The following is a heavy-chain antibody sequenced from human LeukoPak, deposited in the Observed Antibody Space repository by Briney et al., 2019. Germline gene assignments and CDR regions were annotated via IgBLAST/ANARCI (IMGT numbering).Heavy chain of an antibody. CDR1: GYTFTGYY. CDR3: ARGGRYYGSGSYYNRWFDP. D-gene: IGHD3-10*01. CDR2: INPNSGDT. Sequence: GASVKVSCKASGYTFTGYYMHWVRQAPGQGLKWMGWINPNSGDTNYAQKFQGRVTMTRDTSISTAYMELSRLRSDDTAVYYCARGGRYYGSGSYYNRWFDPWGQGTLVTVSS. J-gene: IGHJ5*02. V-gene: IGHV1-2*02.